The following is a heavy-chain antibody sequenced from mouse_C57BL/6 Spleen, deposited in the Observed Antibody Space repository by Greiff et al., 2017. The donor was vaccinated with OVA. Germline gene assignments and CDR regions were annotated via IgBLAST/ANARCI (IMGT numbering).Heavy chain of an antibody. Sequence: LVESGAELVRPGASVTLSCKASGYTFTDYEMHWVKQTPVHGLEWIGAIDPETGGTAYNQKFKGKAILTADKSSSIAYMELRSLTSEDSAVYYCTRSYYGNYDYWGQGTTLTVSS. CDR2: IDPETGGT. J-gene: IGHJ2*01. CDR1: GYTFTDYE. D-gene: IGHD2-1*01. CDR3: TRSYYGNYDY. V-gene: IGHV1-15*01.